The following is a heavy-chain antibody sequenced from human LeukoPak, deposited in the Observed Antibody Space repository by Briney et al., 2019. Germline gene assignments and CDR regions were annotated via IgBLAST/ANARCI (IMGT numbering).Heavy chain of an antibody. D-gene: IGHD3-9*01. Sequence: PSETLSLTCTVSGASISNYYWSWIRQPPGKGLEWIAYISSSGSTNYNPSLQSRVTISVDMSKNQFSLKLSSVTAADTAVYYCASLKYDIMTGYRFDYWGQGALATVSS. V-gene: IGHV4-59*01. CDR2: ISSSGST. J-gene: IGHJ4*02. CDR3: ASLKYDIMTGYRFDY. CDR1: GASISNYY.